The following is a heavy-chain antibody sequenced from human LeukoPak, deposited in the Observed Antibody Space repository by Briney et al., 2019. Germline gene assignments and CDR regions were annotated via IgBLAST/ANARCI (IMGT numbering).Heavy chain of an antibody. CDR2: IYSSGST. V-gene: IGHV4-61*05. CDR3: ARHEWGRYGPAPGFDP. CDR1: GVSISSTGYY. D-gene: IGHD5-18*01. J-gene: IGHJ5*02. Sequence: SQTLSLTCTVSGVSISSTGYYWGWIPQPPGKGLEWISYIYSSGSTYYNPSLKSRVTMSIHTSEHQFSLNLNSVTAADTAVYYWARHEWGRYGPAPGFDPWGQGTLVTVSS.